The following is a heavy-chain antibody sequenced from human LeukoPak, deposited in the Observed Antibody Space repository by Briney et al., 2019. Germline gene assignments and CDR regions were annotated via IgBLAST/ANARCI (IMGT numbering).Heavy chain of an antibody. D-gene: IGHD1-26*01. Sequence: GGSLRLSCAASGFTVSSNYMTWVRQAPGKGLEWVSVIYSSGNTYYADSVKGRFTISRDNTKNTLYLQMNSLRADDTAVYYCARDVGFIVGATPGAFDIWGQGTMVTVSS. CDR3: ARDVGFIVGATPGAFDI. CDR1: GFTVSSNY. J-gene: IGHJ3*02. V-gene: IGHV3-66*01. CDR2: IYSSGNT.